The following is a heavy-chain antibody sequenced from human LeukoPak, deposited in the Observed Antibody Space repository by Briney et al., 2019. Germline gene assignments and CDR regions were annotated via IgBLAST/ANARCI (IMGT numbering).Heavy chain of an antibody. CDR2: IYIDGSI. J-gene: IGHJ4*02. Sequence: PGGSLRLSCAASGFLVSSTYMSWVRQAPGKGLEWVSVIYIDGSIEYADSVKGRFTISRDNSKNTAYLQMNSLRVEDTAVYYCARDKSGVVKVIVATHLDYWGQGTLVTVSS. CDR1: GFLVSSTY. V-gene: IGHV3-53*01. D-gene: IGHD2-15*01. CDR3: ARDKSGVVKVIVATHLDY.